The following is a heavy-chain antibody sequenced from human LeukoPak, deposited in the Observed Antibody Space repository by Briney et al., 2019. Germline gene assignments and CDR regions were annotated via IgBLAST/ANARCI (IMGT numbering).Heavy chain of an antibody. Sequence: ASVKVSCKASGGTFSSYAISWVRQAPGQGLEWMGWISAYNGNTNYAQKLQGRVTMTTDTSTSTAYMELRSLRSDDTAVYYCARALSGSGRVYYYYGMDVWGKGTTVTVSS. CDR1: GGTFSSYA. V-gene: IGHV1-18*01. CDR3: ARALSGSGRVYYYYGMDV. J-gene: IGHJ6*04. D-gene: IGHD3-10*01. CDR2: ISAYNGNT.